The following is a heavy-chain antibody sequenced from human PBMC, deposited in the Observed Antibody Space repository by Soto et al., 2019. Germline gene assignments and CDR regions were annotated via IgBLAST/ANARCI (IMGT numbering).Heavy chain of an antibody. CDR2: ISAYNGNT. CDR1: GYTFTSYG. V-gene: IGHV1-18*04. CDR3: ARDSQIVVVTDSEHDYYYYGMDV. D-gene: IGHD2-21*02. Sequence: QVQLVQSGAEVKKPGASVKVSCKDSGYTFTSYGISWVRQAPGQGLEWLGWISAYNGNTNYAQKLQGRVTMTTDTSTSTAYKEPRSLTSEDTAVYYCARDSQIVVVTDSEHDYYYYGMDVWGQGTTDTFAS. J-gene: IGHJ6*02.